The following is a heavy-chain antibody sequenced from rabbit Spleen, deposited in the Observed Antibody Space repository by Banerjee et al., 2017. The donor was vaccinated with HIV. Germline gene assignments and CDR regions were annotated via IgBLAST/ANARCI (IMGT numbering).Heavy chain of an antibody. CDR2: SGTGSGST. D-gene: IGHD6-1*01. CDR1: GVSFSFSNY. V-gene: IGHV1S40*01. J-gene: IGHJ4*01. CDR3: ASAYSDVYFNL. Sequence: VESGGDLVKPGASLTLTCTASGVSFSFSNYMCWVRQAPGKGLEWIGCSGTGSGSTYYASWAKGRFTISKTSSTTVTLQMTSLTAADTATYFCASAYSDVYFNLWGPGTLVTVS.